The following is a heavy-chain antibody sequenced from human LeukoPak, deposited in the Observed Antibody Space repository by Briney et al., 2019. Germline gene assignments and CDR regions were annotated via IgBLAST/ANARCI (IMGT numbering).Heavy chain of an antibody. CDR2: ISGSGGST. CDR1: GFTFSSYA. V-gene: IGHV3-23*01. CDR3: ARTLVGASSKDPDY. J-gene: IGHJ4*02. D-gene: IGHD1-26*01. Sequence: PGGSLRLSCAASGFTFSSYAMSWVRQAPGKGLEWVSAISGSGGSTYYADSVKGRFTISRDNSKNTLYLQMNSLRAEDTAVYYCARTLVGASSKDPDYWGQGTLVTVSS.